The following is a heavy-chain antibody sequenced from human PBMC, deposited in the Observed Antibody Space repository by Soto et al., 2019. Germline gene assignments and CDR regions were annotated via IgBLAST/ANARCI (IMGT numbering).Heavy chain of an antibody. CDR3: ARDLVPGYTGFSDY. CDR1: GYTFSNYG. Sequence: ASLKVSCKTSGYTFSNYGINWVRQAPGQGLEWMGWISAYNGNTNFAQKLQGRVSLTTDTSSTTAYMELRSRTSDDTAVYYCARDLVPGYTGFSDYWG. D-gene: IGHD5-12*01. V-gene: IGHV1-18*01. CDR2: ISAYNGNT. J-gene: IGHJ4*01.